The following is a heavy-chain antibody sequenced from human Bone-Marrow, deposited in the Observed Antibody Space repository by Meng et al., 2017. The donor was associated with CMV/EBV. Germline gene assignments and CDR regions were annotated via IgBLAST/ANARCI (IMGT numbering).Heavy chain of an antibody. CDR1: GYTFTSYA. Sequence: ASVKVSCKASGYTFTSYAMHWVRQAPGQRLEWMGWSNAGNGNTKYSQEFQGRVTITRDTSASTAYMELSSLRSEDMAVYYCARGSDFCRGYYLAGRYYYGMDVWGQGTTVTVSS. CDR3: ARGSDFCRGYYLAGRYYYGMDV. J-gene: IGHJ6*02. V-gene: IGHV1-3*02. CDR2: SNAGNGNT. D-gene: IGHD3-3*01.